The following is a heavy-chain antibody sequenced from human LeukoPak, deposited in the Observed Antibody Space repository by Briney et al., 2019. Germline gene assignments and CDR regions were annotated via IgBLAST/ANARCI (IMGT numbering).Heavy chain of an antibody. D-gene: IGHD6-19*01. CDR3: ARDLRYSSGWSASGMDV. CDR1: GYTFTGYY. V-gene: IGHV1-46*01. Sequence: ASVKVSCKASGYTFTGYYIHWVRQAPGQGLEWMGLINPSGSSTLYAQKFQGRVTMTRDMSTTTDYMELSSLRSEDTAVYYCARDLRYSSGWSASGMDVWGKGTTVTISS. J-gene: IGHJ6*03. CDR2: INPSGSST.